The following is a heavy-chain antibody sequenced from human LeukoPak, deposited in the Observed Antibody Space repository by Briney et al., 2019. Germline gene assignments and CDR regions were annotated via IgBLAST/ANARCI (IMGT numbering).Heavy chain of an antibody. Sequence: SQTLSLTCTVSGGSISSGGYYWSWIRQPAGKGLEWIGRIYSSGNTNYNPSLKSRVTISVDTSKNQFSLKLSSVTAADTAVYYCARGRCGDDCSLGSWFDPWGQGTLVTVSS. V-gene: IGHV4-61*02. J-gene: IGHJ5*02. CDR1: GGSISSGGYY. CDR3: ARGRCGDDCSLGSWFDP. D-gene: IGHD2-21*01. CDR2: IYSSGNT.